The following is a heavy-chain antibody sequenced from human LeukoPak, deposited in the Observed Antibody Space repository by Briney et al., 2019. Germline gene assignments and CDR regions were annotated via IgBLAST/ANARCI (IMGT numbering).Heavy chain of an antibody. D-gene: IGHD2-21*02. CDR1: GGSISSGGYY. J-gene: IGHJ3*02. CDR2: IYYSGST. V-gene: IGHV4-31*03. Sequence: SETLSLTCTVSGGSISSGGYYWSWIRQHPGNGLEWIGYIYYSGSTYYNPSLKSRVTISVDTSKNQFSLKLSSVTAADTAVYYCARDLSYCGGDCYSEISAFDIWGQGTMVTVSS. CDR3: ARDLSYCGGDCYSEISAFDI.